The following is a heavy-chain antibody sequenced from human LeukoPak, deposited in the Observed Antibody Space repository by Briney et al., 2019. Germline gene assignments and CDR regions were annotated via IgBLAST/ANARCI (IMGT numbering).Heavy chain of an antibody. CDR1: GDSISDSTYY. CDR2: FFYRGNT. J-gene: IGHJ5*02. Sequence: SETLSLTCNVSGDSISDSTYYWGWVRQPPGKGLEWIGSFFYRGNTYYNPSLMSRVSISVDASKNQFSLNLKSVTAADTAVYYCARDIQWLDPWGQGTLVTVSS. V-gene: IGHV4-39*07. D-gene: IGHD6-19*01. CDR3: ARDIQWLDP.